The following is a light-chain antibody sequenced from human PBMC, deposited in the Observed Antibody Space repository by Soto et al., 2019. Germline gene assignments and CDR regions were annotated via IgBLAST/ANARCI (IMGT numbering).Light chain of an antibody. CDR2: EVS. CDR3: SSYTSSRILYV. Sequence: QSALTQPASVSGSPGQSITISCTGTSSDVGGYNYVSWYQHHPGKAPKLMIYEVSNRPSGVSNRFSGSKSGNTASLTISGLQAEDEADYYCSSYTSSRILYVFGTGTKATVL. CDR1: SSDVGGYNY. V-gene: IGLV2-14*01. J-gene: IGLJ1*01.